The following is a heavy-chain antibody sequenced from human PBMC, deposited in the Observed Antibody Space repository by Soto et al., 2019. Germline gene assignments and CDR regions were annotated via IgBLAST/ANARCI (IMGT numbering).Heavy chain of an antibody. J-gene: IGHJ6*02. Sequence: ASVKVSCKASGYTFTSYYMHWVRQAPGQGLEWMGIINPSGGSTSYAQKFQGRVTMTRDTSTSTVYMELSSLRSEDTAVYYCAREGTGTTEDYYYYGMDVWGQGTTVTVSS. V-gene: IGHV1-46*01. D-gene: IGHD1-7*01. CDR2: INPSGGST. CDR3: AREGTGTTEDYYYYGMDV. CDR1: GYTFTSYY.